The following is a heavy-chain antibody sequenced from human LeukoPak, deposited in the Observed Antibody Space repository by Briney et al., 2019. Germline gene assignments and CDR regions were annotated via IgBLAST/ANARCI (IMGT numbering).Heavy chain of an antibody. V-gene: IGHV3-48*03. CDR2: ISSSGSTI. CDR1: GFTFSSYE. J-gene: IGHJ6*04. D-gene: IGHD3-10*02. Sequence: GGSLRLSCAASGFTFSSYEMNWVRQAPGKGLEWVSCISSSGSTIYYADSVKGRFTISRDNARNSLYLQMNSLRAEDTAVYYCAELGITMIGGVWGKGTTVTISS. CDR3: AELGITMIGGV.